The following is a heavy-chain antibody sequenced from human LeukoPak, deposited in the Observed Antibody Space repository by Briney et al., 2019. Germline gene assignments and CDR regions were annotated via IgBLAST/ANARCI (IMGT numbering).Heavy chain of an antibody. V-gene: IGHV1-18*01. CDR1: GYTFTSYG. Sequence: ASVTVSCKASGYTFTSYGISWVRPAPGQGLEWMGWISAYNGNTNYAQKLQGRVTMTTDTSTSTAYMELRSLRSDDTAVYYCARVGYYDFWSGYNKQPTDNWFDPWGQGTLVTVSS. CDR3: ARVGYYDFWSGYNKQPTDNWFDP. D-gene: IGHD3-3*01. J-gene: IGHJ5*02. CDR2: ISAYNGNT.